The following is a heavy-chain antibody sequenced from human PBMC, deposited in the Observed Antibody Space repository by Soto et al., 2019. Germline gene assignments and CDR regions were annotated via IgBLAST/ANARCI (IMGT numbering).Heavy chain of an antibody. Sequence: VQLVESGGGLVQPGGSLRLSCAASGFTISSYGMHWVRQAPGKGLEWVAVISYDGSNKYYADSVKGRFTISRDNSKNTLYLQMNSLRAEDTAVYYCAKDTGAATPFDYWGQGTLVTVSS. J-gene: IGHJ4*02. V-gene: IGHV3-30*18. CDR2: ISYDGSNK. CDR1: GFTISSYG. D-gene: IGHD2-15*01. CDR3: AKDTGAATPFDY.